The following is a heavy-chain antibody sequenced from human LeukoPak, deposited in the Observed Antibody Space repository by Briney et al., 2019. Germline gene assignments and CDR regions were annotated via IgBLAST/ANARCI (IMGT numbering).Heavy chain of an antibody. Sequence: SETLSLTCAVYGGSFSGYYWSWIRQPPGKGLEWIGDINDSGSTNYNPSLKSRVTISVDTSKNHFSVELSSVTAADTAVYYCARVKGKAAAGTWYFDLWGRGTLVTVSS. V-gene: IGHV4-34*01. CDR3: ARVKGKAAAGTWYFDL. D-gene: IGHD6-13*01. J-gene: IGHJ2*01. CDR2: INDSGST. CDR1: GGSFSGYY.